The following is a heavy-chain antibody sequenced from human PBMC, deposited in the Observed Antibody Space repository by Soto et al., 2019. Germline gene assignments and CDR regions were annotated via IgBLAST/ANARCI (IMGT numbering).Heavy chain of an antibody. D-gene: IGHD4-17*01. V-gene: IGHV1-46*01. Sequence: QVQLVQSGAEVKKPGASVKVSCKASGYAFTSYYMHWVRQAPGQGLEWMGIINPSGGSTSYAQKFQGRVTMTRDTSTSTVYMELSSLRSEDTAVYYCAREDLRLKAFDYWGQGTLVTVSS. CDR3: AREDLRLKAFDY. J-gene: IGHJ4*02. CDR1: GYAFTSYY. CDR2: INPSGGST.